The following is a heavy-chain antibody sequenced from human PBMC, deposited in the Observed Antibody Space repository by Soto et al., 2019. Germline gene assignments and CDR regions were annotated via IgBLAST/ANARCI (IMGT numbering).Heavy chain of an antibody. Sequence: QVQLVQSGAEVEKPGSSVKVSCKASGGTFSSYAISWVRQAPGQGLEWMGGIIPIFGTANYAQKFQGRVTITADESTSTAYMPLGSLISEDTAVYYRARDRGYDILTGWGYWGQGTLVTVSS. CDR3: ARDRGYDILTGWGY. J-gene: IGHJ4*02. V-gene: IGHV1-69*12. D-gene: IGHD3-9*01. CDR1: GGTFSSYA. CDR2: IIPIFGTA.